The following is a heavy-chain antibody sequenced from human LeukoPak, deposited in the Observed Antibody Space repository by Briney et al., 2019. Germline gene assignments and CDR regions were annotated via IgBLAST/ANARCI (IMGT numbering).Heavy chain of an antibody. J-gene: IGHJ5*02. D-gene: IGHD3-9*01. CDR1: GGSISSGDYY. Sequence: SETLSLTCTVSGGSISSGDYYWSWIRQPPGKGLEWIGYIYYCGSTYYNPSLKSRVTISVDTSKNQFSLKLSSVTAADTAVYYCAREKTYYDILATGEFDPWGQGTLVTVSS. V-gene: IGHV4-30-4*08. CDR3: AREKTYYDILATGEFDP. CDR2: IYYCGST.